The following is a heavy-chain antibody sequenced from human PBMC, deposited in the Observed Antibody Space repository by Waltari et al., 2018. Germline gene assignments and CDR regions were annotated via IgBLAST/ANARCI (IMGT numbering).Heavy chain of an antibody. D-gene: IGHD3-16*02. CDR1: GGSFSGYY. J-gene: IGHJ4*02. V-gene: IGHV4-34*01. CDR3: ARRPGYYDYVWGSYRPGGYYFDY. Sequence: QVQLQQWGAGLLKPSETLSLTCAGYGGSFSGYYWSWIRTPPGKGLEWIGEINHSGSTNYNPSLKSRVTISVDTSTTHFSLKLSSVTAADTAVYYCARRPGYYDYVWGSYRPGGYYFDYWGQGTLVTVSS. CDR2: INHSGST.